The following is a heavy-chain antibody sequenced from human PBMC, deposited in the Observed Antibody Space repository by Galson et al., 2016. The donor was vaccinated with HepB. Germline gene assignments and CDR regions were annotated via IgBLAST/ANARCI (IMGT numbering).Heavy chain of an antibody. V-gene: IGHV4-34*01. CDR1: GGSFSGYY. J-gene: IGHJ4*02. CDR2: INHSGST. D-gene: IGHD3-3*01. CDR3: ARGALYYDLWSGYAFFDY. Sequence: SETLSLTCAVYGGSFSGYYWNWIRQPPGKGLEWIGEINHSGSTNYNPSLKSRVTIPVDTSKNQFSLKLSSVTAADTAVYYCARGALYYDLWSGYAFFDYWGQGTLVTVSS.